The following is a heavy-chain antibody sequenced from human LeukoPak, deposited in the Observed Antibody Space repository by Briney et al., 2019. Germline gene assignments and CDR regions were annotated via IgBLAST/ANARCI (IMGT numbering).Heavy chain of an antibody. J-gene: IGHJ4*02. CDR1: GFTFSNYA. CDR3: AKLWRGSHPRYFDH. Sequence: GGSLRLSCVASGFTFSNYAMSWVRQAPGKGLEWVSTITDSGGTTFYADSVKGRFTISRDNFKNTVYLQMNSLRAEDTAVYYCAKLWRGSHPRYFDHWGQGTLVTVSS. CDR2: ITDSGGTT. D-gene: IGHD1-26*01. V-gene: IGHV3-23*01.